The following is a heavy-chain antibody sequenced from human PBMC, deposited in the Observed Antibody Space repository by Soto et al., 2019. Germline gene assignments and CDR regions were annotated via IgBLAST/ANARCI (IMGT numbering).Heavy chain of an antibody. CDR1: GFTFDDYG. Sequence: GGSLRLSCAASGFTFDDYGMSWVRQAPGKGLEWVSGISWNSGSIGYADSEKGRFTISRDNAKNSLYLQMNRLRAEDTALYKSSKDAYYDFWSGYYRYAFDIWGQGTMVT. J-gene: IGHJ3*02. CDR2: ISWNSGSI. CDR3: SKDAYYDFWSGYYRYAFDI. D-gene: IGHD3-3*01. V-gene: IGHV3-9*01.